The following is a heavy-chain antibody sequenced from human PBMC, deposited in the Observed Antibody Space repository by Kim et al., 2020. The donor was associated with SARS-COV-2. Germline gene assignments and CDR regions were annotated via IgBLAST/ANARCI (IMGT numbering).Heavy chain of an antibody. CDR3: ARQAAAGEKFDY. J-gene: IGHJ4*02. CDR2: IYYGGST. CDR1: GGSISSSSYY. Sequence: SETLSLTCTVSGGSISSSSYYWGWIRQPPGKGLEWIGSIYYGGSTYYNPSLKSRVTISVDTSKNQFSLKLSSVTAADTAVYYCARQAAAGEKFDYWGQGTLVTVSS. D-gene: IGHD6-13*01. V-gene: IGHV4-39*01.